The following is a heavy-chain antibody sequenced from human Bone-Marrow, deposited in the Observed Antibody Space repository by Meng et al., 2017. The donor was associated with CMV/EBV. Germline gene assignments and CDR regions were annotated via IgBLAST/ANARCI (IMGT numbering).Heavy chain of an antibody. CDR1: GFTFSSYS. J-gene: IGHJ4*02. Sequence: GGSLRLSCAASGFTFSSYSMNWVRQAPGKGLEWVSYISSSSSTIYYADSVKGRFTISRDNAKNSLYLQMNSLRAEDTAVYYCARDEVSFGYSSSPSLDYWGQGTPVTVSS. CDR2: ISSSSSTI. D-gene: IGHD6-6*01. CDR3: ARDEVSFGYSSSPSLDY. V-gene: IGHV3-48*04.